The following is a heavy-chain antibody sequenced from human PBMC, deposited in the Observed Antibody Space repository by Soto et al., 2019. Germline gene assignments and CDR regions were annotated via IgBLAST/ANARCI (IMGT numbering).Heavy chain of an antibody. CDR1: GFTLKNYA. CDR3: ARSRGSDGYYYVDY. CDR2: ISTDGNEA. Sequence: QVQLVESGGGVVQPERSLRLSCAASGFTLKNYAMHWLRQAPGKGLEWVTVISTDGNEAYYTDSVKGRFTVSRDNSRNTLYLPRSTLTSADTAVYFCARSRGSDGYYYVDYWGQGTLVTVSS. D-gene: IGHD3-16*01. V-gene: IGHV3-30*04. J-gene: IGHJ4*02.